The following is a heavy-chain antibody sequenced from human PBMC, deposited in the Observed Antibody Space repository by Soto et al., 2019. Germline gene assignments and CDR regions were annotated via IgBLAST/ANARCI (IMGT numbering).Heavy chain of an antibody. J-gene: IGHJ4*02. CDR1: GFTFSSST. CDR3: ARGGGGKWEP. D-gene: IGHD1-26*01. Sequence: QVQLVESGGVVVQPGRSLRLSCAAAGFTFSSSTMYWVRQAQGKGLEWVAIISSDENNKYCADSVKGRFIISRDNSKNTLYLQINSLRPEDTAVYYCARGGGGKWEPWGPGTLVTVSS. V-gene: IGHV3-30-3*01. CDR2: ISSDENNK.